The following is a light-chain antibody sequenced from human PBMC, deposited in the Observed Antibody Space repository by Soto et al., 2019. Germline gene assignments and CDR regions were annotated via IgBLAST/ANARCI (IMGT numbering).Light chain of an antibody. CDR3: SSFTSTTILV. Sequence: QYALTQPASVSGSPGQSITISCTGSSSDIGAYNFVSWYQQSPGKAPKLIIYEVSNRPSGISNRFSGSKSGNTASLTISGLQAEDEADYHCSSFTSTTILVFGGGTKVTVL. V-gene: IGLV2-14*01. CDR2: EVS. CDR1: SSDIGAYNF. J-gene: IGLJ2*01.